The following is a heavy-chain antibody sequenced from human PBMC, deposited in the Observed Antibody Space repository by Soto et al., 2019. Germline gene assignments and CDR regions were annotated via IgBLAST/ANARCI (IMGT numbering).Heavy chain of an antibody. CDR3: ARALVGLRYFDWLSTNNFDY. Sequence: EVQLVESGGGLVQPGGSLRLSCAASGFTFSSYSMNWVRQAPGKGLEWVSYISSSSSTIYYADSVKGRFTISRDNAKNSLYLQMNSLRYEDMAVYYCARALVGLRYFDWLSTNNFDYWGQGTLVTVSS. D-gene: IGHD3-9*01. CDR2: ISSSSSTI. V-gene: IGHV3-48*02. J-gene: IGHJ4*02. CDR1: GFTFSSYS.